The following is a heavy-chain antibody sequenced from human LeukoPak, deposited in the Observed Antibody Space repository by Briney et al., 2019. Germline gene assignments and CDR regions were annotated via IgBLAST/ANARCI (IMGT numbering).Heavy chain of an antibody. J-gene: IGHJ4*02. CDR1: GFTFSDYY. Sequence: GGSLRLSCAASGFTFSDYYMSWIRQAPGKGLEWVSYISGSTTYTTYADSVKGRFTISRNNAKNSLYLQMNSLRGEDTAVYYCARLGSIAAAGTPDYWGQGTLVTVSS. CDR2: ISGSTTYT. V-gene: IGHV3-11*06. CDR3: ARLGSIAAAGTPDY. D-gene: IGHD6-13*01.